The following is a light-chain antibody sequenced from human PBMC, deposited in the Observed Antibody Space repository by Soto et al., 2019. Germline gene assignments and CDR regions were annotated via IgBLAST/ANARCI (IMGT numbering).Light chain of an antibody. CDR3: PYYGGSSEIHYL. J-gene: IGLJ1*01. Sequence: LAHPGSWGGSPGQSLTVSCTGTSSYFGTYNLVSWYQQHLGKAPKLIIYEVTERPSGVSNRFSGSKFGNTASLTISGPTPEDEADYYSPYYGGSSEIHYLLGNGTX. CDR1: SSYFGTYNL. V-gene: IGLV2-23*02. CDR2: EVT.